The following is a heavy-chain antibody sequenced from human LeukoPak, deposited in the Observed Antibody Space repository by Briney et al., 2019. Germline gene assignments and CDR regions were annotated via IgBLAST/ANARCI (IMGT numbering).Heavy chain of an antibody. CDR2: ISSSSSYI. V-gene: IGHV3-21*01. D-gene: IGHD3-9*01. CDR1: GFTFSSYS. J-gene: IGHJ4*02. Sequence: GGSLRLSCAASGFTFSSYSMNWVRQAPGKGLEWVSSISSSSSYIYYADSVKGRFTISRDNAKDSLYLQMNSLRGEDTAVYYCARDPIPIVFDYWGQGTLVTVSS. CDR3: ARDPIPIVFDY.